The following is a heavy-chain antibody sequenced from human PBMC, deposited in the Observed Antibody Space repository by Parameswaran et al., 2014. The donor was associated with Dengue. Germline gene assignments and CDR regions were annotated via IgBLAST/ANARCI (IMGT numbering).Heavy chain of an antibody. Sequence: WVRQAPGQRLEWMGWINAGNGNTKYSQKFQGRVTITRDTSASTAYMELSSLRSEDTAVYYCARDPEQWLPYGDYFDYWGQGTLVTVSS. CDR2: INAGNGNT. J-gene: IGHJ4*02. D-gene: IGHD6-19*01. CDR3: ARDPEQWLPYGDYFDY. V-gene: IGHV1-3*01.